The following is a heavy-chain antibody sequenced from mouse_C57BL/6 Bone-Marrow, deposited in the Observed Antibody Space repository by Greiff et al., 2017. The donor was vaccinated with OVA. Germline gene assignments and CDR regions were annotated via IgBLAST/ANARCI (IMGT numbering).Heavy chain of an antibody. CDR3: ARRVGGYDGFDY. Sequence: QVQLQQSGPELVKPGASVKISCKASGYAFSSSWMNWVKQRPGKGLEWIGRIYPGDGDTNYNGKFKGKATLTADKSSSTAYMQLSSLTSEDSAVYFCARRVGGYDGFDYWGQGTTLTVSS. CDR1: GYAFSSSW. D-gene: IGHD2-2*01. J-gene: IGHJ2*01. V-gene: IGHV1-82*01. CDR2: IYPGDGDT.